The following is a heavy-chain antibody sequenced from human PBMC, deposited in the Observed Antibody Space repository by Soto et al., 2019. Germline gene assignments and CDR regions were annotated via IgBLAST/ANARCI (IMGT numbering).Heavy chain of an antibody. CDR1: GYSVTSYW. J-gene: IGHJ4*02. D-gene: IGHD6-19*01. Sequence: PGESLKISCKGAGYSVTSYWIAWVRQMPGKGLEWMGIIYLCDSDTRYSQSFQGRVTISADKSISTAYLQWSSLKASDTAMYYCARYSSGWPYYFDYWGQGTLVTVSS. V-gene: IGHV5-51*03. CDR2: IYLCDSDT. CDR3: ARYSSGWPYYFDY.